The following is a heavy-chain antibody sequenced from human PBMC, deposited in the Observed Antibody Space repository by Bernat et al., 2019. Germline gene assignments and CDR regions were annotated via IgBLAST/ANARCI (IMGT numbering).Heavy chain of an antibody. D-gene: IGHD6-13*01. V-gene: IGHV3-7*01. J-gene: IGHJ6*02. CDR2: INEDGSEE. CDR3: AKRPGYQIGMEV. Sequence: EVQLVESGGGLVQPGGSRRLSCVGSGFSFSSYWTTWVRQPPGKGLEWVASINEDGSEEQYVDSVKGRFTISRDNTKNSLYLQMNSLRVEDTAVFYCAKRPGYQIGMEVWGQGTTVTVSS. CDR1: GFSFSSYW.